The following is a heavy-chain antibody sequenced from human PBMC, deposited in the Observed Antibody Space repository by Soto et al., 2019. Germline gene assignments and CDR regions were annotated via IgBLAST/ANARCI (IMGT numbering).Heavy chain of an antibody. CDR2: IYNSGSA. CDR3: ARRGYCSGGSCYYYYMDV. J-gene: IGHJ6*03. CDR1: GGSISSRNYY. Sequence: SETLSLTCTVSGGSISSRNYYWGWIRQPPGKGLEWIGSIYNSGSAYYNPSLKRRVAISVDTSKNQFSLKLTSVTAADAAVYYCARRGYCSGGSCYYYYMDVWGKGTTVTVSS. D-gene: IGHD2-15*01. V-gene: IGHV4-39*01.